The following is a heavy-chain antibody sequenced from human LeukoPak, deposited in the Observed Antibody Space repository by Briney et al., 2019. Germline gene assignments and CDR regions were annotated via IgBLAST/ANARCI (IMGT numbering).Heavy chain of an antibody. J-gene: IGHJ4*02. V-gene: IGHV4-61*01. CDR3: ARGVAVAGNLDY. CDR2: IYYSGST. CDR1: GGSVSSGSYY. Sequence: SETLSLTCTVSGGSVSSGSYYWSWIRQPPGKGLEWIGYIYYSGSTNYNPSLKSRVTISVDTSKNQSSLKLSSVTAADTAVYYCARGVAVAGNLDYWGQGTLVTVSS. D-gene: IGHD6-19*01.